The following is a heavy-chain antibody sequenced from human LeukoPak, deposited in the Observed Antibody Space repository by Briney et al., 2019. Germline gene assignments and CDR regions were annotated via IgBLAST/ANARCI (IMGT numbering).Heavy chain of an antibody. CDR3: AKASIYVYYGMDV. CDR1: GFTFSTYW. J-gene: IGHJ6*02. D-gene: IGHD3-16*02. V-gene: IGHV3-7*02. Sequence: GGSLRLSCAASGFTFSTYWMSWVRQAPGKGLEGVANIKEDGSEINYADSVRGRFTISRDNAKNSLYLQMNSLRAEDTAVYYCAKASIYVYYGMDVWGQGTTVIVSS. CDR2: IKEDGSEI.